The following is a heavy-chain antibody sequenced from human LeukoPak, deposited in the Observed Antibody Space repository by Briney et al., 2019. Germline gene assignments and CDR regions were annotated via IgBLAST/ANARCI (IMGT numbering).Heavy chain of an antibody. Sequence: SETLSLTCTVSGGSISSYYWSWIRQPPEKGLEWIGYIYYSGSTNYNPSLKSRVTISVDTSKNQFSLKLSSVTAADTAVYYCARDYYDSSGYYSLFGYWGQGTLVTVSS. J-gene: IGHJ4*02. D-gene: IGHD3-22*01. CDR3: ARDYYDSSGYYSLFGY. CDR1: GGSISSYY. CDR2: IYYSGST. V-gene: IGHV4-59*01.